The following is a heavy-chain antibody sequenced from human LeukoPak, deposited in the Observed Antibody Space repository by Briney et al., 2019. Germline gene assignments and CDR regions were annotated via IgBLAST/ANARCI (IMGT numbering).Heavy chain of an antibody. CDR3: ARMSRNYDFWSGYYTGWFDP. J-gene: IGHJ5*02. Sequence: SETLSLTCAVSGGSISSGGYSWSWIRQPPGKGLEWIGEINHSGSTNYNPSLRSRVTISVDTSKNQFSLKLSSVTAADTAVYYCARMSRNYDFWSGYYTGWFDPWGQGTLVTVSS. V-gene: IGHV4-34*01. CDR1: GGSISSGGYS. CDR2: INHSGST. D-gene: IGHD3-3*01.